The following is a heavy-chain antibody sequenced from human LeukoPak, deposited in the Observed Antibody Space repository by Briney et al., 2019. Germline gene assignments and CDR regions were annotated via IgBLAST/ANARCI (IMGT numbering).Heavy chain of an antibody. CDR1: GFIFSRYD. J-gene: IGHJ4*02. CDR3: AKCVLGDYVGPHDF. Sequence: GGSLRLSCVASGFIFSRYDMHWVRQAPGKGLEWVALIWHDGSKTHYADSVKGRFTISRDDSKSTLYVQMNSLRVEDTAVYYCAKCVLGDYVGPHDFWGPGTLVTVSS. CDR2: IWHDGSKT. V-gene: IGHV3-33*06. D-gene: IGHD4-17*01.